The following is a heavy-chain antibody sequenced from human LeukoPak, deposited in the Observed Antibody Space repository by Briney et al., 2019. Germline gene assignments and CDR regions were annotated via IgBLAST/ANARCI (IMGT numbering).Heavy chain of an antibody. CDR2: ISGSGGST. CDR3: AKANFIVATTQDAFDI. J-gene: IGHJ3*02. D-gene: IGHD5-12*01. CDR1: GFTFSSYA. V-gene: IGHV3-23*01. Sequence: GFLRLSCAASGFTFSSYAMSWVRQAPGKGLEWVSAISGSGGSTYYADSVKGRFTISRDNSKNTLYLQMNSLRAEDTAVYYCAKANFIVATTQDAFDIWGQGTMVTVSS.